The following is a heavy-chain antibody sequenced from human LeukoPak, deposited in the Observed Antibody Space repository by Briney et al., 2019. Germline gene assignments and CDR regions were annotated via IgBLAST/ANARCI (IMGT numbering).Heavy chain of an antibody. V-gene: IGHV4-39*01. CDR2: IYYSGST. CDR1: GGSISSSSYY. D-gene: IGHD1-26*01. CDR3: AREDRVGATTGSDY. Sequence: PSETLSLTCTVSGGSISSSSYYWGWIRQPPGKGLEWIGSIYYSGSTYYNPSLKSRVTISVDTSKNQFSLKLSSVTAADTAVYYCAREDRVGATTGSDYWGQGTLVTVSS. J-gene: IGHJ4*02.